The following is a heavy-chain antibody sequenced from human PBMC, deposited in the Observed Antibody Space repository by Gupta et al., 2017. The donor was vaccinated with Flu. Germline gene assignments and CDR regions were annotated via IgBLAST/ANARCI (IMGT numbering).Heavy chain of an antibody. CDR2: IKPDGSEE. CDR3: ARGLGGY. D-gene: IGHD3-16*01. Sequence: QLVESGGDLVQPGGSLRLSCATSGFSFGTFWMTWVRQAPGKGLEWVATIKPDGSEEYYQDSVKGRFSISRDNGENLLLLQMNSLTVEDSGLYYCARGLGGYWGQGTLVTVSS. V-gene: IGHV3-7*04. J-gene: IGHJ4*02. CDR1: GFSFGTFW.